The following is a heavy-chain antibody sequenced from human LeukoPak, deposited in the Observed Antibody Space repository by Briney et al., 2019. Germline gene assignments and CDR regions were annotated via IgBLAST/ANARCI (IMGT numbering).Heavy chain of an antibody. V-gene: IGHV3-21*05. CDR2: IGRGIT. J-gene: IGHJ4*02. Sequence: GGSLRLSCAASGFTFSSYSMNWVRQAPGKGLEWVAHIGRGITYADSVKGRFTISRDNAKNSVYLQMNGLRAEDTAVYYCARRLVSSSFIDYWGQGTLVTVSS. CDR1: GFTFSSYS. D-gene: IGHD6-6*01. CDR3: ARRLVSSSFIDY.